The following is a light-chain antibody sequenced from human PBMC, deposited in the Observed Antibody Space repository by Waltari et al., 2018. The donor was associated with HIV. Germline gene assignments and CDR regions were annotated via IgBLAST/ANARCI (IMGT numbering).Light chain of an antibody. CDR1: SSNTWAGYD. CDR2: GNG. J-gene: IGLJ3*02. Sequence: QSVLTQPPSVSAAPGQRVTISCTGSSSNTWAGYDLHVYPQLPGTAPTLLIYGNGNRTSGVPDRFSGSKSGTSASLAITVLQAEDEADYYCQSYDSSLSGWVFGGGTKLTVL. CDR3: QSYDSSLSGWV. V-gene: IGLV1-40*01.